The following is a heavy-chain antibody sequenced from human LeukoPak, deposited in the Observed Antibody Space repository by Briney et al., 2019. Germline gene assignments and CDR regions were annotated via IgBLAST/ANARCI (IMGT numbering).Heavy chain of an antibody. CDR3: ARSDCSSTSCPGDY. J-gene: IGHJ4*02. D-gene: IGHD2-2*01. CDR1: GYTFTGYG. V-gene: IGHV1-18*01. Sequence: ASVKVSCKASGYTFTGYGISWVRQAPGQGLEWMGWISAYNGNTNYAQKLQGRVTMTTDTSTSTAYMELRSLRSDDTAVYYCARSDCSSTSCPGDYWGQGTLVTVSS. CDR2: ISAYNGNT.